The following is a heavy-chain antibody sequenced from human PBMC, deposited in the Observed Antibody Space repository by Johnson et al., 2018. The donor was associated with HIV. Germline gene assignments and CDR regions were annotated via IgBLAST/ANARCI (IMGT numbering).Heavy chain of an antibody. V-gene: IGHV3-9*01. CDR3: ARPAIVVLPAGAFDI. J-gene: IGHJ3*02. D-gene: IGHD2-2*01. Sequence: VQLVESGGGLVQPGGSLRLSCAASGFTVGSDYMSWVRQAPGKGLEWVSVISWNSGSIGYADSVKGRFTISRDNAKNSLYLQMNSLRAEDTAVYYCARPAIVVLPAGAFDIWGPGTMVTVSS. CDR1: GFTVGSDY. CDR2: ISWNSGSI.